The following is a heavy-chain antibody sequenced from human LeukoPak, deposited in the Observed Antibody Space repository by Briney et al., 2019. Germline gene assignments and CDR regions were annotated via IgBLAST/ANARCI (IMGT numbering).Heavy chain of an antibody. CDR1: GGSISSYY. CDR3: ARDSGNLRDDAFDI. V-gene: IGHV4-59*01. CDR2: IYYSGST. J-gene: IGHJ3*02. Sequence: PSETLSLTCTVSGGSISSYYWSWIRQPPGKGLEWIGYIYYSGSTNYNPSLKSRVTISVDTSKNQFSLTLSSVTAADTAVYYCARDSGNLRDDAFDIWGQGTMVTVSS. D-gene: IGHD1-14*01.